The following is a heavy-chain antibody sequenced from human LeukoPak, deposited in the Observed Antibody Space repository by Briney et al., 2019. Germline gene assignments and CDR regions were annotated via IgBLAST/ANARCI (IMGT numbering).Heavy chain of an antibody. J-gene: IGHJ4*02. CDR3: VATVTILDY. D-gene: IGHD4-17*01. CDR1: GFTFSSYA. CDR2: ISGSGGST. Sequence: PGGSLRLSCAASGFTFSSYAMSWVRQAPGKGPEWVSAISGSGGSTYYADSVRGRFTISRDNSKNTQYLQMNSLRAEDTAVYYCVATVTILDYWGQGTLVTVSS. V-gene: IGHV3-23*01.